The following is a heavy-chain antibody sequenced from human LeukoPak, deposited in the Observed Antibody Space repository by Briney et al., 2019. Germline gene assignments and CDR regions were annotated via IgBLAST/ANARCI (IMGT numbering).Heavy chain of an antibody. CDR3: AKDQLERPNDAFDI. CDR1: GFTMSNNA. V-gene: IGHV3-23*01. CDR2: INGGNSDT. J-gene: IGHJ3*02. D-gene: IGHD1-1*01. Sequence: PGGSLRLSCAASGFTMSNNAMSWVRQAPGKGLEWVSAINGGNSDTNYAESVKGRFTISRDNSRNTLYLQMNSLRAEDTAVYYCAKDQLERPNDAFDIWGQGTMVIVSS.